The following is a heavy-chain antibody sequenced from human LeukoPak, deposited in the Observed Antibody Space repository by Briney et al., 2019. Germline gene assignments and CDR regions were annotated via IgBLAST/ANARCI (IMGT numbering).Heavy chain of an antibody. V-gene: IGHV3-7*01. J-gene: IGHJ4*01. D-gene: IGHD6-19*01. CDR3: VRDVSSGWAFDY. CDR2: VNQDGTQK. Sequence: GGPLRLSCSASGFTFNKYWMSWIRQLPGQGLEWVANVNQDGTQKYYVDSVKGRFTNSRDNARNLLYLQMNSLRAEDTAVYYCVRDVSSGWAFDYWGHGTLVTVSS. CDR1: GFTFNKYW.